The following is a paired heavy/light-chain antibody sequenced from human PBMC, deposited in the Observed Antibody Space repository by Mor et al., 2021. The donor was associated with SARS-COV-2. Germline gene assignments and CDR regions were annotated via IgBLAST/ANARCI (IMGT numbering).Light chain of an antibody. V-gene: IGKV2-30*01. CDR2: KVS. CDR1: QSLVYSDGDTY. CDR3: MQGTHWPYT. Sequence: DVVMTQSPLSLPVTLGQPASISCRSSQSLVYSDGDTYLTWFQQRPGQSPRRLIYKVSNRDSGVPDRFSGSGSGTDFTLKISRVEAEDVGIYYCMQGTHWPYTFGPGTKVDIK. J-gene: IGKJ3*01.
Heavy chain of an antibody. CDR3: ARDPAYGAIDF. Sequence: EVQLVESGGDLVQPGGSLRLSCAASGFTFSTSYMSWVRQAPGKGLEWVASVNPDGSQEGYVDSMKGRFSISRDNAKNSLYLQMTNLRADDTAVYYCARDPAYGAIDFWGQGTLVTVSS. D-gene: IGHD4-17*01. CDR1: GFTFSTSY. CDR2: VNPDGSQE. J-gene: IGHJ4*02. V-gene: IGHV3-7*03.